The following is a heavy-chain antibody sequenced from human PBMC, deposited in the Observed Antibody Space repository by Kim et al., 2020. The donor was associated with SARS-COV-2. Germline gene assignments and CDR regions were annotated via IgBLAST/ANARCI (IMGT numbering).Heavy chain of an antibody. Sequence: GGSLRLSCAASGFTVSSNYMSWVRQAPGKGLEWVSVIYSGGSTYYADSVKGRFTISRDNSKNTLYLQMNTLRAEDTAVYYCARVLYDSTDYFDYWGQGTLVTVSS. CDR1: GFTVSSNY. V-gene: IGHV3-53*01. CDR2: IYSGGST. CDR3: ARVLYDSTDYFDY. D-gene: IGHD3-22*01. J-gene: IGHJ4*02.